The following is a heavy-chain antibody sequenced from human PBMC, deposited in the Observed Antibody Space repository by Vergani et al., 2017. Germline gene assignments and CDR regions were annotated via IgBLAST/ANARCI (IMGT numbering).Heavy chain of an antibody. CDR3: ARDSPPCREQLRPPRSYYDYGMDV. J-gene: IGHJ6*04. CDR2: ISSSSSYI. CDR1: GFTFSSYS. D-gene: IGHD6-13*01. Sequence: EVQLVESGGGLVKPGGSLRLSCAASGFTFSSYSMNWVRQAPGKGLEWVSSISSSSSYIYYADSVKGRFTISRDNAKNSLYLQMNSLRAEDTAVYYCARDSPPCREQLRPPRSYYDYGMDVGGEGTTVTGSS. V-gene: IGHV3-21*01.